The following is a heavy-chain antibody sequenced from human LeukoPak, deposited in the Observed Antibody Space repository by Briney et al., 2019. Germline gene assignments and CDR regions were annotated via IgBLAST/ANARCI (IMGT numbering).Heavy chain of an antibody. V-gene: IGHV1-69*04. J-gene: IGHJ4*02. CDR3: AFGTAYYDSSGYYHPFDY. Sequence: SVKVSCKASGGTFSSYAISWVRQAPGQGLEWMGRIIPIFGIANYAQKFQGRVTITADKSTSTAYMELNSLRSEDTAVYYCAFGTAYYDSSGYYHPFDYWGQGTLVTVSS. CDR1: GGTFSSYA. D-gene: IGHD3-22*01. CDR2: IIPIFGIA.